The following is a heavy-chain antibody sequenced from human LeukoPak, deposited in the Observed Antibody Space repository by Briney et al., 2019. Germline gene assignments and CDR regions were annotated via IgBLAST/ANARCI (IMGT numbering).Heavy chain of an antibody. D-gene: IGHD2-21*02. Sequence: ASVKVSCKVSGYTLTELSMHWVRQAPGKGLEWMGGFDPEDGETIYAQKFQERVTITRDMSTSTAYMELSSLRSEDTAVYYCAALGEGDWSDYYYYGMDVWGQGTTVTVSS. CDR2: FDPEDGET. CDR1: GYTLTELS. CDR3: AALGEGDWSDYYYYGMDV. J-gene: IGHJ6*02. V-gene: IGHV1-24*01.